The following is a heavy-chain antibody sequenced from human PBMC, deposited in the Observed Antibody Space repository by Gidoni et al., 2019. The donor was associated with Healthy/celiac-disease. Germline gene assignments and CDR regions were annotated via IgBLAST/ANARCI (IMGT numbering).Heavy chain of an antibody. Sequence: QVQLVQSGAEVKKPGASVKVSCKASGYTFTSYGISWVRQAPGQGLEWMGWISAYNGNTNYAQKLQGRVTMTTDTSTSTAYMELRSLRSDDTAVYYCARDYGSGSYYDFNYYYYYGMDVWGQGTTVTVSS. CDR2: ISAYNGNT. D-gene: IGHD3-10*01. J-gene: IGHJ6*02. CDR1: GYTFTSYG. V-gene: IGHV1-18*01. CDR3: ARDYGSGSYYDFNYYYYYGMDV.